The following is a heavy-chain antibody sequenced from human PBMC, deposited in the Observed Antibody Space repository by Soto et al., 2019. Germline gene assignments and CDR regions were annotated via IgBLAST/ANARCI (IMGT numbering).Heavy chain of an antibody. D-gene: IGHD3-3*01. CDR1: GGSISSGGYY. CDR2: IYYSGST. V-gene: IGHV4-31*03. Sequence: SETLSLTCTVSGGSISSGGYYWSWIRQHPGKGLEWIGYIYYSGSTYYNPCLKSRVTISVDTSKNQFSLKLSSVTAAVTAVYYWARGGRFLEWLSGGAYYFDYWGQGTLVTVSS. J-gene: IGHJ4*02. CDR3: ARGGRFLEWLSGGAYYFDY.